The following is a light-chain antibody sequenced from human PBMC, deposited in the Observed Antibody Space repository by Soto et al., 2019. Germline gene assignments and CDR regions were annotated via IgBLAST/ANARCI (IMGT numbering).Light chain of an antibody. J-gene: IGKJ4*01. CDR2: DAS. V-gene: IGKV3-11*01. CDR1: QNVASF. CDR3: QQLNSWPIT. Sequence: EIVLTQSPATLSLSPGERATLSCRASQNVASFLAWYQHKPGQAPRLLISDASNRATDIPARFSDSGSATDFTLTINSLEPEDVAVYYCQQLNSWPITFGGGTKVEIK.